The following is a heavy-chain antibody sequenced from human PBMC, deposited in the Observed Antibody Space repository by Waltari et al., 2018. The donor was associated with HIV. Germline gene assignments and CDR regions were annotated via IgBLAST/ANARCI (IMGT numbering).Heavy chain of an antibody. CDR1: GGSISSSSYF. Sequence: QLQLQESGPGLVKPLETLSLTCTVPGGSISSSSYFWGWIRQPPGKGLEWIGSIYYRGSTYSNPPLKSRATISVDTPKNQVSLKLNSVTAADTAVYYCARDRGSSSCFYYWGQGTLVTVSS. CDR2: IYYRGST. D-gene: IGHD6-13*01. J-gene: IGHJ4*02. V-gene: IGHV4-39*07. CDR3: ARDRGSSSCFYY.